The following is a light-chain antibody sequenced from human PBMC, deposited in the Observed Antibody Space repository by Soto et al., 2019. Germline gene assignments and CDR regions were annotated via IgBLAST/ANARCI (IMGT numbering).Light chain of an antibody. CDR2: DVS. Sequence: QSALTQPASVSGSPGQSIAISCTGTTSDVGDYNYVSWYQQHPGKAPKLMIFDVSRRPSGVSDRFSGSKSGNTASLTISGLQAEDEADYYCRSYTTGSTLYVFGTGTKLTVL. CDR3: RSYTTGSTLYV. V-gene: IGLV2-14*01. J-gene: IGLJ1*01. CDR1: TSDVGDYNY.